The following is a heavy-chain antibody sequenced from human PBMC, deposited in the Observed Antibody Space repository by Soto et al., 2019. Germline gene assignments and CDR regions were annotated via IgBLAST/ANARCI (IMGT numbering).Heavy chain of an antibody. CDR3: ASTVDI. V-gene: IGHV3-30-3*01. CDR1: GFTFSSYA. CDR2: ISYDGSNK. Sequence: QVQLVESGGGVVQPGRSLRLSCAASGFTFSSYAMHWVRQAPGKGLEWVAVISYDGSNKYYADSVKGRFTISRDNSKNTLYLQMNSLRAEDTAGYYCASTVDIWGQGTMVTVS. J-gene: IGHJ3*02.